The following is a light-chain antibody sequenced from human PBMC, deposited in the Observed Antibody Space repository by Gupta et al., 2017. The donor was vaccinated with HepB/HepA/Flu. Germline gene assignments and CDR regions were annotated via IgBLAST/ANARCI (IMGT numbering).Light chain of an antibody. CDR3: MQAIQTPPCS. V-gene: IGKV2-28*01. Sequence: IVMTQSPLSLPVTPGEPASISCRSSQSLLHSNGYNYLDWYLQKPGQSPQLLIYLGSNRASGVPDRFSGSGSGTDFTLKISRVEAEDVGVYYCMQAIQTPPCSFGQGTKLEIK. CDR1: QSLLHSNGYNY. CDR2: LGS. J-gene: IGKJ2*04.